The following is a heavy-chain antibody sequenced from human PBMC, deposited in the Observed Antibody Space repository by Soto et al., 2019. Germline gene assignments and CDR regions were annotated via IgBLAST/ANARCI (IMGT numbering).Heavy chain of an antibody. CDR3: ARESAGTYYFDY. CDR1: GGSISSSSYY. V-gene: IGHV4-39*02. J-gene: IGHJ4*02. CDR2: IYYSVNT. Sequence: SETLSLTCTVSGGSISSSSYYWGWIRQPPGKGLEWIGSIYYSVNTYYNPSLKSRVTISVDTTKNQISLQVNSVAPEDTAVYYCARESAGTYYFDYWGQGTMVTVSS. D-gene: IGHD6-19*01.